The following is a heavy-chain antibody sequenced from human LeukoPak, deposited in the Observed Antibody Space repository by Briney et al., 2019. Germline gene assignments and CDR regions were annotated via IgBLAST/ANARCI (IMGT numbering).Heavy chain of an antibody. D-gene: IGHD1-26*01. V-gene: IGHV1-8*01. Sequence: ASVKVSCKASGYTFTSYDINWVRQATGQGLEWMGWMNPNSGNTGYAQKFQGRVTMTRNTSISTAYMELSSLRSEDTAVHYCARGQARSYKYYYGMDVWGQGTTVTVFS. CDR3: ARGQARSYKYYYGMDV. J-gene: IGHJ6*02. CDR1: GYTFTSYD. CDR2: MNPNSGNT.